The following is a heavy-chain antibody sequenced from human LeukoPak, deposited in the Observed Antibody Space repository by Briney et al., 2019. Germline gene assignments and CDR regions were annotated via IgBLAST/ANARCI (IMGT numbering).Heavy chain of an antibody. J-gene: IGHJ5*02. Sequence: GGSLRLSCAASGFTFSSYAMHWVRQAPGKGLEWVAVISYDGSNKYYADSVKGRFTISRDNAKNSLYLQMNSLRAEDTAVYYCARDPYCSGGSCHPVNWFDPWGQGTLVTVSS. CDR1: GFTFSSYA. V-gene: IGHV3-30-3*01. D-gene: IGHD2-15*01. CDR3: ARDPYCSGGSCHPVNWFDP. CDR2: ISYDGSNK.